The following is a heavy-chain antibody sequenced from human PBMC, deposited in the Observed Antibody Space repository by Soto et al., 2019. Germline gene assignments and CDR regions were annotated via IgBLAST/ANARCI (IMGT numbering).Heavy chain of an antibody. Sequence: SVKVSCKTSGGTFSNFAINWVRQAPGHGLEWMGAIIPLFTTTKYAQKFQGRATITADKSTTADKSTTTAYMELTSLRSEDTAIYYCARGFPYYYNSRGYPLNSWYQGTFVTVFS. CDR3: ARGFPYYYNSRGYPLNS. V-gene: IGHV1-69*06. J-gene: IGHJ5*02. D-gene: IGHD3-22*01. CDR1: GGTFSNFA. CDR2: IIPLFTTT.